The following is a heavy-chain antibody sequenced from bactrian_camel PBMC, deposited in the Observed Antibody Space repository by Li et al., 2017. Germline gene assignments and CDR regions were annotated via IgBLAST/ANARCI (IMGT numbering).Heavy chain of an antibody. J-gene: IGHJ4*01. CDR3: AAASLNGDYCVIAPFAKDGYNY. D-gene: IGHD3*01. CDR2: IYLGSAT. V-gene: IGHV3S53*01. Sequence: HVQLVESGGGSVQVGRSLTLSCTTSLSAYRRYCMAWFRQAPGKEREAVAHIYLGSATHYDDSVKGRSTISQDKAKNTMYLQMNGLKPEDTAMYYCAAASLNGDYCVIAPFAKDGYNYWGQGTQVT. CDR1: LSAYRRYC.